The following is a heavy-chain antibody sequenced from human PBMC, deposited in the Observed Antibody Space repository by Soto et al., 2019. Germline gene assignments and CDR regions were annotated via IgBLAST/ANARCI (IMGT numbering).Heavy chain of an antibody. J-gene: IGHJ5*02. V-gene: IGHV4-39*01. Sequence: SETLSLTCTVSGGSISSSSYYWGWIRQPPGKGLEWIGSIYYSGSTYYNPSLKSRVTISVDTSKNQFSLKLSSVTAADTAVYYCARHGNCSGGSCYLWSDPWGQGTLVTVSS. CDR1: GGSISSSSYY. CDR2: IYYSGST. D-gene: IGHD2-15*01. CDR3: ARHGNCSGGSCYLWSDP.